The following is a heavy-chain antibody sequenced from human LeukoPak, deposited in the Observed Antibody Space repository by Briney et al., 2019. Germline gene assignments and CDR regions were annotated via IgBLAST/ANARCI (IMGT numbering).Heavy chain of an antibody. CDR1: GFTFSSYG. Sequence: SGGSLRLSCAASGFTFSSYGMHWVRQSPGKGLEWVAFIRYDGSNKYYADSVKGRFTISRDNSKNTLYLQMNSLRAEDTAVYYCAKDFAPYSSSWYGEFDPWGQGTPVTVSS. D-gene: IGHD6-13*01. CDR2: IRYDGSNK. V-gene: IGHV3-30*02. J-gene: IGHJ5*02. CDR3: AKDFAPYSSSWYGEFDP.